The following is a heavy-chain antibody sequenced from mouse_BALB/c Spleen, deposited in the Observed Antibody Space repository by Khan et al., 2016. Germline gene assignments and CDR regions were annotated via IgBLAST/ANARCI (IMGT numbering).Heavy chain of an antibody. J-gene: IGHJ1*01. CDR2: IFPGTGTT. CDR1: GYTFTSYW. Sequence: QVQLQQSGAELVKPGASVKLSCKTSGYTFTSYWIQWVKQRPGQGLGWIGEIFPGTGTTYYNEKFKGKATLTIDTSSSTAYMQLSSLTSEDSAVYVCARGRNWYFDVWGAGTTVTGSS. CDR3: ARGRNWYFDV. V-gene: IGHV1S132*01.